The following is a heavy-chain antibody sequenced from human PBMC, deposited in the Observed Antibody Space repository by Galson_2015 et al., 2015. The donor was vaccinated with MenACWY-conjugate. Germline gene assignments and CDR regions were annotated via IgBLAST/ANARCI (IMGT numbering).Heavy chain of an antibody. J-gene: IGHJ1*01. V-gene: IGHV3-7*03. CDR1: GFTFSTYW. Sequence: SLRLSCAPSGFTFSTYWMTWVRQAPGKGLEWVANIKTDGSEKYYVDSVKGRFTISRAKAQTSLLLQMNSLRDEDTAVYYCARETILTARLRYFHHWGQGTLVTVSS. CDR2: IKTDGSEK. CDR3: ARETILTARLRYFHH. D-gene: IGHD6-6*01.